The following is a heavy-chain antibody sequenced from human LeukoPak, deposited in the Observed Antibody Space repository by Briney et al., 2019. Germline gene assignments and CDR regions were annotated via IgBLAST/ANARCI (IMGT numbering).Heavy chain of an antibody. D-gene: IGHD6-25*01. V-gene: IGHV3-11*04. Sequence: GGSPRLSCAASGFTFSHSYMSWIRQPPGKGLEWVAYINSSGNTIYYADSVKGRFTISRDNAKNSLYLEMVSLGAEDTAVYYCARGGGSGWGQGTLVTVSS. CDR2: INSSGNTI. CDR1: GFTFSHSY. J-gene: IGHJ4*02. CDR3: ARGGGSG.